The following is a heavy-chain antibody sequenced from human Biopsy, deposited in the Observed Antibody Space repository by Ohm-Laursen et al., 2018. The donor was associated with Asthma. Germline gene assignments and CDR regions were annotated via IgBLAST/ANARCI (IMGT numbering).Heavy chain of an antibody. Sequence: SLRLSCSASGFTFSSYGMHWVRQAPGKGLEWVAVIWYDGSNKYYADSVKGRFTISRDNSKNTLYLQMNSLRAEDTAVYYCARSIYDFWSGYYGMDVWGQGTTVAVSS. D-gene: IGHD3-3*01. CDR2: IWYDGSNK. V-gene: IGHV3-33*01. CDR3: ARSIYDFWSGYYGMDV. J-gene: IGHJ6*02. CDR1: GFTFSSYG.